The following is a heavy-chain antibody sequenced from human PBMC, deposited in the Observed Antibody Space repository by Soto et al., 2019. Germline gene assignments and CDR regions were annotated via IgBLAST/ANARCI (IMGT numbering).Heavy chain of an antibody. CDR2: ISDDGRNT. Sequence: QAQLVESGGGVVQPGRSLRLSCEVSGFRFSSYGVHWVRQAPGKGLEWVALISDDGRNTFYPDSVKGRFSISRDNSKNTVYLQMNSLRAEDTAVYYCAKDPRGNGDVTHYYNGMDVWGQGTTVIVSS. J-gene: IGHJ6*02. CDR1: GFRFSSYG. CDR3: AKDPRGNGDVTHYYNGMDV. D-gene: IGHD4-17*01. V-gene: IGHV3-30*18.